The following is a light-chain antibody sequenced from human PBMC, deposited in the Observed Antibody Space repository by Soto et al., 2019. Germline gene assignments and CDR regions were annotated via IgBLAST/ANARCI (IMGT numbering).Light chain of an antibody. CDR1: QSISTL. CDR2: NAS. J-gene: IGKJ1*01. CDR3: QQYNSHSQT. V-gene: IGKV1-5*01. Sequence: DIQMTQSPSTLSASVGDRITITCRPSQSISTLLAWYQQKPGKAPKLLISNASSLENWVPSRFSGSGSETEFTLTISSLQPDDFATYYCQQYNSHSQTFGQGTKVESK.